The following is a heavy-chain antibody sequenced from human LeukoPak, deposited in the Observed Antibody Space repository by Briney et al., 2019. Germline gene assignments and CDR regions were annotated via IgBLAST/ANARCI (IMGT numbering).Heavy chain of an antibody. Sequence: ASVKVSCKASGYTFTSYDINWVRQATGQGLEWMGWMNPNSGNTGYAQKFQGRVTITADESTSTAYMELSSLRSEDMAVYYCARDEIVVVPAAYVYWGQGTLVTVSS. CDR2: MNPNSGNT. CDR1: GYTFTSYD. D-gene: IGHD2-2*01. J-gene: IGHJ4*02. CDR3: ARDEIVVVPAAYVY. V-gene: IGHV1-8*03.